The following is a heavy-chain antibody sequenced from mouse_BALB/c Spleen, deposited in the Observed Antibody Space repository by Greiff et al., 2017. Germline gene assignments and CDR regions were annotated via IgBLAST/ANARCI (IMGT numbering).Heavy chain of an antibody. V-gene: IGHV1-18*01. D-gene: IGHD2-1*01. Sequence: EVMLVESGPELVKPGASMKISCKASGYSFTGYTMNWVKQSHGKNLEWIGLINPYNGGTSYNQKFKGKATLTVDKSSSTAYMELLSLTSEDSAVYYCARGDGNYSWFAYWGQGTLVTVSA. CDR2: INPYNGGT. CDR3: ARGDGNYSWFAY. J-gene: IGHJ3*01. CDR1: GYSFTGYT.